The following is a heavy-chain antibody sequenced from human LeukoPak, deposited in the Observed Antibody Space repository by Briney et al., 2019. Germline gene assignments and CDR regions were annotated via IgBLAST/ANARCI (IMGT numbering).Heavy chain of an antibody. Sequence: SETLSLTCTVSGGSISSYYWGWMRQPPGKGLEWIGYIYYSGNTNYNPSLKSRVTISVDTSKNQFSLKLSSVTAADPAGYYRAGSLVRVTAPLPFYYWGQGTLVTVSP. D-gene: IGHD2-21*02. J-gene: IGHJ4*02. CDR3: AGSLVRVTAPLPFYY. CDR2: IYYSGNT. V-gene: IGHV4-59*01. CDR1: GGSISSYY.